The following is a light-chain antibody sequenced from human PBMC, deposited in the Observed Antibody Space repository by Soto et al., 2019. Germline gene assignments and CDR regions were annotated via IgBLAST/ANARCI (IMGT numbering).Light chain of an antibody. Sequence: DIQMTQSPSTLSGSVGDRVTITCRASQTISSWLAWYQQKPGKAPKLLIYKASTLKSGVPSRFSGSGSGTEFTLTISSLQTDDFATYYCQHYNSYSEALGKGTKVDIK. CDR2: KAS. CDR3: QHYNSYSEA. J-gene: IGKJ1*01. CDR1: QTISSW. V-gene: IGKV1-5*03.